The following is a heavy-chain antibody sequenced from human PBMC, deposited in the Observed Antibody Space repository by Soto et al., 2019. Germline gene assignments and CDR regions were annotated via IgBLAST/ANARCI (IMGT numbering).Heavy chain of an antibody. CDR3: ARGWIFGVVINPRVYDY. CDR2: INHSGST. D-gene: IGHD3-3*01. CDR1: GGSFSGYY. Sequence: PSETLSLTCAVYGGSFSGYYWSWIRQPPGKGLEWIGEINHSGSTNYNPSLKSRVTISVDTSKNQFSLKLSSVTAADTAVYYCARGWIFGVVINPRVYDYWGQGTLVTVSS. V-gene: IGHV4-34*01. J-gene: IGHJ4*02.